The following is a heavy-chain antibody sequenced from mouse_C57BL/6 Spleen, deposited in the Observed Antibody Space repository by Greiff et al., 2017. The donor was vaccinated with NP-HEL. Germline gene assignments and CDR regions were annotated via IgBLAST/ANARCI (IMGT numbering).Heavy chain of an antibody. Sequence: QVQLQQSGAELVRPGTSVKVSCKASGYAFTNYLIEWVKQRPGQGLEWIGVINPGSGGTNYNEKFKGKATLTADKSSSTAYMQLSSLTSEDSAVYFCARKYYGSSYGYFDVWGTGTTVTVSS. CDR1: GYAFTNYL. D-gene: IGHD1-1*01. CDR3: ARKYYGSSYGYFDV. J-gene: IGHJ1*03. V-gene: IGHV1-54*01. CDR2: INPGSGGT.